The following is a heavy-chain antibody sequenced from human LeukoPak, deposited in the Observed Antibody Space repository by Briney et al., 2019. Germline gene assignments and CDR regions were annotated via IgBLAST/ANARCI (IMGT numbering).Heavy chain of an antibody. Sequence: PGGSLRLSCAASGFTFSSYAMHWVRQAPGRGLEWVAVISYDGSNKYYADSVKGRFTISRDNSKNTLYLQMNSLRAEDTAVYYCARGDRLLWFGELLYLGAFDYWGQGTLVTVSS. CDR3: ARGDRLLWFGELLYLGAFDY. CDR2: ISYDGSNK. V-gene: IGHV3-30-3*01. D-gene: IGHD3-10*01. J-gene: IGHJ4*02. CDR1: GFTFSSYA.